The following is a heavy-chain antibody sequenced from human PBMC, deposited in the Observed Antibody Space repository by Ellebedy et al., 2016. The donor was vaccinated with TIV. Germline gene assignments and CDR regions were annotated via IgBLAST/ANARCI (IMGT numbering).Heavy chain of an antibody. V-gene: IGHV4-59*01. CDR2: IYYSGST. J-gene: IGHJ4*02. CDR3: ARAPYSSSWYYVDY. Sequence: SETLSLTCSVSGGSISDYSWSWIRQPPGKGLEWIGYIYYSGSTNYNPSLPSRVTISVDTSKNQFSLKLSSVTAADTAVYYCARAPYSSSWYYVDYWGQGTLVTVSS. CDR1: GGSISDYS. D-gene: IGHD6-13*01.